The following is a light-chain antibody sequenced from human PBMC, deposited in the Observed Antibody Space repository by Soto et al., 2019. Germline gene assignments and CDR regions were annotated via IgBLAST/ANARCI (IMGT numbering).Light chain of an antibody. V-gene: IGKV3-20*01. CDR2: GAS. Sequence: EIVLTQSPGILSLSPGERATLSCRASQTITGSYLAWYRQKPGQAPRLLIYGASIRATGIPDRFSGSGSGTDFTLTISRLEREDFAVYYCQQYGSSPRSFGQGTKVEIK. CDR3: QQYGSSPRS. J-gene: IGKJ1*01. CDR1: QTITGSY.